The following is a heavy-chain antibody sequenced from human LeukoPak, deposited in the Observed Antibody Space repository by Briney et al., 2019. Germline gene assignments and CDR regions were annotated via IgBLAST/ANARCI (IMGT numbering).Heavy chain of an antibody. J-gene: IGHJ4*02. CDR1: GFTFGSYA. V-gene: IGHV3-23*01. Sequence: PGGSLRLSCAASGFTFGSYAMSWVRQAPGKGLEWVSAISGSGGSTYYADSVKGRFTISRDNSKNTLYLQMNSLRDEDTAVYYCAKRYGDYEGNWGQGTLVTVSS. D-gene: IGHD4-17*01. CDR2: ISGSGGST. CDR3: AKRYGDYEGN.